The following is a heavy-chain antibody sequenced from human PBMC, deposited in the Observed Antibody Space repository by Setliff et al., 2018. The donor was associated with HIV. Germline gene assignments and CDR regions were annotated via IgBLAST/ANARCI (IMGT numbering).Heavy chain of an antibody. Sequence: SETLSLTCSVSGYSISSGCYWGWIRQPPGKGLEWIGSMYHTGSTYYSPSLNSRFTISVDTSKNQFSLKLSSVTAADTAVYYCARDGPLEGSYRYYYYYMDVWGKGTTVTVS. V-gene: IGHV4-38-2*02. CDR2: MYHTGST. CDR1: GYSISSGCY. D-gene: IGHD3-10*01. CDR3: ARDGPLEGSYRYYYYYMDV. J-gene: IGHJ6*03.